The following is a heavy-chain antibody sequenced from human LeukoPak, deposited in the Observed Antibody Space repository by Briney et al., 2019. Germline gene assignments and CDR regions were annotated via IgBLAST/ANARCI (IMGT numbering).Heavy chain of an antibody. CDR3: ARRVYYDSSGYGGGFDY. V-gene: IGHV4-59*01. Sequence: PSETLSLTCTVSGGSISSYYWSWIRQPPGKGLEWIGYIYYSGSTNYNPSLKSRVTISVDASKDQFSLKLSSVTAADTAVYYCARRVYYDSSGYGGGFDYWGQGTLVTVSS. J-gene: IGHJ4*02. CDR2: IYYSGST. CDR1: GGSISSYY. D-gene: IGHD3-22*01.